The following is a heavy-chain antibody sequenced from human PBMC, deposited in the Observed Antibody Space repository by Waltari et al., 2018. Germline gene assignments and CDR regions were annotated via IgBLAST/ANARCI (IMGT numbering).Heavy chain of an antibody. J-gene: IGHJ4*02. CDR1: GDSMGSTDC. CDR2: VRGDGRT. Sequence: QLQLQESGPGLVRPSGTLSLICAVSGDSMGSTDCWSWVRQPAEKGLEWIGQVRGDGRTNYNPAFASRVIISLDTSTHHFALEMTSATAADTALYYCARDRGRGLYLDTWGQGILVTVAP. D-gene: IGHD2-15*01. V-gene: IGHV4-4*02. CDR3: ARDRGRGLYLDT.